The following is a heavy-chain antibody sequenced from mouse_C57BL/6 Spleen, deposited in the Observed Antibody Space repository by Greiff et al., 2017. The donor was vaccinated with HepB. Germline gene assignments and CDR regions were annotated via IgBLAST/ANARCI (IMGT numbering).Heavy chain of an antibody. CDR3: ARYYYGYFDY. CDR2: IYPGDGDT. CDR1: GYAFSSSW. V-gene: IGHV1-82*01. J-gene: IGHJ2*01. Sequence: VKLQESGPELVKPGASVKISCKASGYAFSSSWMNWVKQRPGKGLEWIGRIYPGDGDTNYNGKFKGKATLTADKSSSTAYMQLSSLTSEDSAVYFCARYYYGYFDYWGQGTTLTVSS. D-gene: IGHD1-1*01.